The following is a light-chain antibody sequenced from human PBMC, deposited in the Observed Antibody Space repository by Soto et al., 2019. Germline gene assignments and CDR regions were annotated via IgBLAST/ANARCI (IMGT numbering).Light chain of an antibody. Sequence: DIQMTQSPSTLSASVGDRVTITCRASQDINRWLAWYQQKPGKGPKFLMYDASTLQRGVPSRFSGSGSATEFTLTISIQQADDFATYFCQQYDWEHTFCHGTQVEIK. CDR2: DAS. J-gene: IGKJ1*01. CDR3: QQYDWEHT. V-gene: IGKV1-5*01. CDR1: QDINRW.